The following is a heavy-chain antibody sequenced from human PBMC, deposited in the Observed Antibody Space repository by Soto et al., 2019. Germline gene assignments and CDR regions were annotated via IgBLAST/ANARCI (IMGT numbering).Heavy chain of an antibody. CDR3: VKEDSIKCDSGHFRH. CDR2: INWNSGSI. V-gene: IGHV3-9*01. CDR1: GFTFDDYA. Sequence: EVQLVDSVGGLLQPGRSLRLSCAASGFTFDDYAMHRVRQVPGKGLEWVSGINWNSGSIGYGDSVKGRFAISRDNAKNSLHLQMKSLSAEDTSFYDCVKEDSIKCDSGHFRHWVHCNLVTVS. J-gene: IGHJ1*01. D-gene: IGHD3-3*02.